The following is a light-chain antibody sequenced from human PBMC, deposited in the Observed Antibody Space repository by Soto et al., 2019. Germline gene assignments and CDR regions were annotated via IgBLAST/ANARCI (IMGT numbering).Light chain of an antibody. V-gene: IGLV2-8*01. CDR2: EGE. CDR3: HSYGGSNNNV. Sequence: QSVLPQPPSASESTGQSFTISCPDTTSDVGGYHYVSWYQHHPGRASRLLIYEGEKRPPGVPGRFSGSKSGNTASLTVSGSQADDEVDYYCHSYGGSNNNVFRTGTTVTVL. CDR1: TSDVGGYHY. J-gene: IGLJ1*01.